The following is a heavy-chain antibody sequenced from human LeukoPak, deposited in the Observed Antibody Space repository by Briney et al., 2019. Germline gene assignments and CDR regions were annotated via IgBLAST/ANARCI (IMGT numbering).Heavy chain of an antibody. CDR2: INPNSGGT. D-gene: IGHD5-18*01. Sequence: ASVKVSCKASGYTFTGYYMHWVRQAPGQGLEWMGWINPNSGGTNYAQKFQGRVTMTRDTSISTAYMELSRLRSDDTAVYYCAREGYSYGSGVNYFDYWGQGTLVTVSS. CDR1: GYTFTGYY. V-gene: IGHV1-2*02. CDR3: AREGYSYGSGVNYFDY. J-gene: IGHJ4*02.